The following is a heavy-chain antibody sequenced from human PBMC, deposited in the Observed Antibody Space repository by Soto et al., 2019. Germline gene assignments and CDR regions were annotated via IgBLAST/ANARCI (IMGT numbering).Heavy chain of an antibody. V-gene: IGHV1-18*01. CDR3: ARVIPGAEAWFGP. CDR1: GYTFTNYG. CDR2: ISAYTDNP. Sequence: ASVKVSCKASGYTFTNYGVTWVRQAPGQGLEWMGWISAYTDNPNYAQKFQDRVTMTIDTSTTTAYMDLRSLTSDDTAVYYCARVIPGAEAWFGPWGQGTLVTVSS. D-gene: IGHD2-2*01. J-gene: IGHJ5*02.